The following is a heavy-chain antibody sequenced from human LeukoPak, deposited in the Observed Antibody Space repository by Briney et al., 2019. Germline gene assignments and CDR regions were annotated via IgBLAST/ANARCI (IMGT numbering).Heavy chain of an antibody. Sequence: GGSLRLSCAASGFTFSSYGMHWVRQAPGKGLGWVSYISSSSSTIYYADSVKGRFTISRDNAKNSLYLQMNSLRAEDTAVYYCARGNHYGMDVWGQGTTVTVSS. CDR2: ISSSSSTI. CDR3: ARGNHYGMDV. V-gene: IGHV3-48*01. CDR1: GFTFSSYG. J-gene: IGHJ6*02.